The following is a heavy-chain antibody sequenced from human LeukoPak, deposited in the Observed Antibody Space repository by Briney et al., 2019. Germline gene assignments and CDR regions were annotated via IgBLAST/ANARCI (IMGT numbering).Heavy chain of an antibody. J-gene: IGHJ5*01. Sequence: GGSLRLSCAASEFTFSDHYMSWISQAPGKGLEWISYISSGGGTIYYADSVKGRLTISRDNAKNSLYLQMNSLRAEDTAVYYCARGSGQSSGPFDSWGQGTLVTVSS. CDR1: EFTFSDHY. V-gene: IGHV3-11*01. CDR3: ARGSGQSSGPFDS. D-gene: IGHD5-18*01. CDR2: ISSGGGTI.